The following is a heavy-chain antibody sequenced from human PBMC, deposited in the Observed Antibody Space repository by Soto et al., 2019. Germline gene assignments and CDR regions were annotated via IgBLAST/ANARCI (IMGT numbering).Heavy chain of an antibody. Sequence: QITLKESGPTLVKPTQTLTLTCTFSGFSLSTSTVGVGWIRQPPGKALEWLALIYWDDDKRYSPSLKSRLTTPXDXSKXQVVLAMTNMDPVDTATYYCAHSSEYSTSGARFDYWGQGTLVTVSS. CDR2: IYWDDDK. CDR3: AHSSEYSTSGARFDY. V-gene: IGHV2-5*02. CDR1: GFSLSTSTVG. J-gene: IGHJ4*02. D-gene: IGHD6-6*01.